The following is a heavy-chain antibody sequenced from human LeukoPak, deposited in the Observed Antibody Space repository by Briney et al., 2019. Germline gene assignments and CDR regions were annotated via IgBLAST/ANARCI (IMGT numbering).Heavy chain of an antibody. V-gene: IGHV3-21*04. Sequence: GGSLRLSCAASGFIFSSYSMNWVRQAPGKGLEWVSSISSSSTYIYYADSVKGRFTISRDNTKNSLYLQMNSLRAEDTAVYYCAKESLRNTATTRSEADYWGQGTLVTVPS. CDR1: GFIFSSYS. J-gene: IGHJ4*02. D-gene: IGHD4-17*01. CDR2: ISSSSTYI. CDR3: AKESLRNTATTRSEADY.